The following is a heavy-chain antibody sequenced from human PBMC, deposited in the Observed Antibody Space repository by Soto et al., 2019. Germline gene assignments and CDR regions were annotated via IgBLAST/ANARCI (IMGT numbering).Heavy chain of an antibody. CDR3: ARSGWRYYGMDV. V-gene: IGHV3-21*01. CDR2: ISSSSSYI. D-gene: IGHD6-19*01. Sequence: QRLSCAASGFTFSSYSMNWVRQAPGKGLEWVSSISSSSSYIYYADSVKGRFTISRDNAKNSLYLQMNSLRAEDTAVYYCARSGWRYYGMDVWGQGTTVTVSS. CDR1: GFTFSSYS. J-gene: IGHJ6*02.